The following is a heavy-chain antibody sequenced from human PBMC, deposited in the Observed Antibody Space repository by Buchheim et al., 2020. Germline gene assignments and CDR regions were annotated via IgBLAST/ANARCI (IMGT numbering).Heavy chain of an antibody. Sequence: EVQLVESGGGLIQPGGSLRLSCAASGFTFSRYWMHWVRQVPGQGLVWVSRISSDGGGITYADSVKGRFTISSDNAKNTLYLQMNSLRAEDTAVYYCARDGGYWSGTNDYSVGFFQHWGQGTL. CDR2: ISSDGGGI. CDR3: ARDGGYWSGTNDYSVGFFQH. V-gene: IGHV3-74*01. J-gene: IGHJ1*01. CDR1: GFTFSRYW. D-gene: IGHD2-2*01.